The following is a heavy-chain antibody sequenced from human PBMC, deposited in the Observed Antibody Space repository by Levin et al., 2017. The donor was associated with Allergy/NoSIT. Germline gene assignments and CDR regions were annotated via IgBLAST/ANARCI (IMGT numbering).Heavy chain of an antibody. V-gene: IGHV3-73*01. CDR1: GFIFSGPT. D-gene: IGHD5-24*01. Sequence: PGGSLRLSCAASGFIFSGPTMHWVRQAPGKGLEWVGRIRGKADSYATTYAASVKGRFTISRDDSKNTAYLQMNSLKTEDTAVYYCTKDVPGRWLQWTWGQGILVTVSS. CDR3: TKDVPGRWLQWT. J-gene: IGHJ5*02. CDR2: IRGKADSYAT.